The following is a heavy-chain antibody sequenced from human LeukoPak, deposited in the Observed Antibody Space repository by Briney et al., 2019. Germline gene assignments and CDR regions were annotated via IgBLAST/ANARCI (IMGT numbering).Heavy chain of an antibody. D-gene: IGHD3-10*01. CDR3: ARGAYYYRSGSYPRISWFDP. Sequence: PSETLSLTCTVSGGSISSYYWSWIRQPAGKGLEWIGRIYTSGSTNYNPSLKSRVTMSVDTSKNQFSLKLSSVTAADTAVYYCARGAYYYRSGSYPRISWFDPWGQGTLVTVSS. J-gene: IGHJ5*02. V-gene: IGHV4-4*07. CDR2: IYTSGST. CDR1: GGSISSYY.